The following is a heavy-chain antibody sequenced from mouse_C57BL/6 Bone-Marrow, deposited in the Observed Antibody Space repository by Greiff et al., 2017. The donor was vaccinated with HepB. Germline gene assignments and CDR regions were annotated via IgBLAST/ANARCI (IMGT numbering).Heavy chain of an antibody. CDR3: TRSTYYGSSLWYFDV. J-gene: IGHJ1*03. D-gene: IGHD1-1*01. Sequence: EVQRVESGEGLVKPGGSLKLSCAASGFTFSSYAMSWVRQTPEKRLEWVAYISSGGDYIYYADTVKGRFTISRDNARNTLYLQMSSLKSEDTAMYYCTRSTYYGSSLWYFDVWGTGTTVTVSS. CDR2: ISSGGDYI. V-gene: IGHV5-9-1*02. CDR1: GFTFSSYA.